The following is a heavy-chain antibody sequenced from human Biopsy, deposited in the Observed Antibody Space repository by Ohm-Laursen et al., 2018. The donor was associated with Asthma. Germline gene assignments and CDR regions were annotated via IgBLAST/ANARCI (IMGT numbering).Heavy chain of an antibody. CDR2: VNSGFGTT. Sequence: SSVKVSCKSLGGTFNTYVIGWVRQAPGQGLEWMGWVNSGFGTTNYPQKFQDRVTITADDSTSTVYMELSSLRSEDTAVYYCARKAGSCISRTCYSLDFWGQGTLVTVSS. CDR1: GGTFNTYV. J-gene: IGHJ4*02. V-gene: IGHV1-69*01. D-gene: IGHD2-2*01. CDR3: ARKAGSCISRTCYSLDF.